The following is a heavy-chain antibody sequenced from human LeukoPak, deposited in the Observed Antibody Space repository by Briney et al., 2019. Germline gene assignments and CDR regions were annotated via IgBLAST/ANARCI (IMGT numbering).Heavy chain of an antibody. J-gene: IGHJ4*02. CDR2: ISAYNGNT. CDR1: GGTFSSYA. V-gene: IGHV1-18*01. Sequence: GASVKVSCKASGGTFSSYAISWVRQAPGQGLEWMGWISAYNGNTNYAQKLQGRVTMTTDTSTSTAYMELRSLRSDDTAVYYCARDFERALGTDVWGSYPFPDYWGQGTLVTVSS. CDR3: ARDFERALGTDVWGSYPFPDY. D-gene: IGHD3-16*02.